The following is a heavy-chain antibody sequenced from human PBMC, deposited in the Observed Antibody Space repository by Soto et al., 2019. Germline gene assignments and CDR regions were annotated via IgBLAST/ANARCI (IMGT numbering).Heavy chain of an antibody. D-gene: IGHD2-15*01. CDR2: IYYSGST. V-gene: IGHV4-59*01. CDR3: ARSYRRYCSGGSCYSYYYYYMDV. J-gene: IGHJ6*03. CDR1: GGSIRSYY. Sequence: PSETLSLTCTVSGGSIRSYYWSWIRQPPGKGLEWIGYIYYSGSTNYNPSLKSRVTISVDTSKNQFSLKLSSVTAADTAVYYCARSYRRYCSGGSCYSYYYYYMDVWGKGTTVT.